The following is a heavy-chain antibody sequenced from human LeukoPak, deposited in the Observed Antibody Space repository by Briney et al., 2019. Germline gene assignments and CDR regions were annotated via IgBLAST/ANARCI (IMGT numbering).Heavy chain of an antibody. CDR3: ARDARRTGTYYYYYMDV. V-gene: IGHV3-20*04. Sequence: SGGSLRLSCAASGFTFDDYGMSWVRQAPGKGLEWVSGINWNGGSTGYADSVKGRFTISRDNAKNSLYLQMNSLRAEDTALYYCARDARRTGTYYYYYMDVWGKGTTVTVSS. J-gene: IGHJ6*03. D-gene: IGHD3/OR15-3a*01. CDR1: GFTFDDYG. CDR2: INWNGGST.